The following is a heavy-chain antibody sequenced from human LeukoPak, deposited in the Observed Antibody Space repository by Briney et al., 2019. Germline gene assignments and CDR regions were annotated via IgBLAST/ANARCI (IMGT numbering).Heavy chain of an antibody. D-gene: IGHD1-26*01. CDR2: IRYDGRNK. J-gene: IGHJ3*02. V-gene: IGHV3-30*02. CDR3: AKEAGEWELLGPIPGHAFDI. Sequence: PGGSLRLSLAASGFTFSSYGMHWVRQAPGKGLEGVAFIRYDGRNKYYADSVKSQFTISKDNSKITLYLQMNRLRAEDTAVCYCAKEAGEWELLGPIPGHAFDIWGQGTMVTVSS. CDR1: GFTFSSYG.